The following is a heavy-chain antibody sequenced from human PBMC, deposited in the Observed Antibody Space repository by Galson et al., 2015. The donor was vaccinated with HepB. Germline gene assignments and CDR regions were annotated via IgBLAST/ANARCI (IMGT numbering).Heavy chain of an antibody. CDR3: ARVPEDYYYYMDV. CDR2: ISSSGSTI. J-gene: IGHJ6*03. Sequence: SLRLSCAASGFTFSDYYMSWIRQAPGRGLEWVSYISSSGSTIYYADSVKGRFTISRDNAKNSLYLQMNSLRAEDTAVYYCARVPEDYYYYMDVWGKGTTVTVSS. V-gene: IGHV3-11*01. CDR1: GFTFSDYY.